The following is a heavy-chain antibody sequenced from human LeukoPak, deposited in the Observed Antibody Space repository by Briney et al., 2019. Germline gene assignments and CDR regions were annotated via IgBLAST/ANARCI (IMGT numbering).Heavy chain of an antibody. D-gene: IGHD3-10*01. Sequence: GASVKVSFKASGYTFTDYYMHWVRQAPGQGLEWMGWINPNSGGTNYAQKLQGGVTMTRDTSINTAYMELSRLKSDDTAVYYCARVGGSGSIEYWGQGTLVTASS. CDR2: INPNSGGT. CDR1: GYTFTDYY. V-gene: IGHV1-2*02. J-gene: IGHJ4*02. CDR3: ARVGGSGSIEY.